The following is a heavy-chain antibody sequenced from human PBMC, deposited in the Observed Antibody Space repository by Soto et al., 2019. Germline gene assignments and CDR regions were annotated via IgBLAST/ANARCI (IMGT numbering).Heavy chain of an antibody. J-gene: IGHJ4*02. CDR2: INAGNGNT. CDR3: ARLRVDIWSASFFDY. Sequence: QVQLVQSGAEVKKPGASVKVSCKASGYTFSTFAMHWVRQAPGQSLEWMGYINAGNGNTKSSQKFQDRVTITRDTSARTVYMELSSLTSEDTAIYYCARLRVDIWSASFFDYWGQGTLVTVSS. V-gene: IGHV1-3*01. CDR1: GYTFSTFA. D-gene: IGHD3-3*01.